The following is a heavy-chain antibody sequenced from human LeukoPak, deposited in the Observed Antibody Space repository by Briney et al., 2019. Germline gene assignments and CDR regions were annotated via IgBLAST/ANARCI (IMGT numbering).Heavy chain of an antibody. CDR3: ATDPVAGTFDY. CDR1: SGSISPYY. Sequence: SETLSLTCTVSSGSISPYYWSWIRQPAGKGLEWIGRIYTSGNTNYNPSLKSRVTISVDTSKNQFSLKLSSVTAADTAVYYCATDPVAGTFDYWGQGTLVTVSS. J-gene: IGHJ4*02. D-gene: IGHD6-19*01. V-gene: IGHV4-4*07. CDR2: IYTSGNT.